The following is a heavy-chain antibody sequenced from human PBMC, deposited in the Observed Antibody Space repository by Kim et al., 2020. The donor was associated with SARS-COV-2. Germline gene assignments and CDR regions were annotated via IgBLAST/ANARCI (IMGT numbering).Heavy chain of an antibody. CDR3: ARHVVGAWVDY. J-gene: IGHJ4*02. Sequence: SETLSLTCTVSGGSISSSSYYWGWIRQPPGKGLEWIGSIYYSGSTYYNPSLKSRVTISVDTSKNQFSLKLSSVTAADTAVYYCARHVVGAWVDYWGQGTLVTVSS. CDR1: GGSISSSSYY. D-gene: IGHD1-26*01. CDR2: IYYSGST. V-gene: IGHV4-39*01.